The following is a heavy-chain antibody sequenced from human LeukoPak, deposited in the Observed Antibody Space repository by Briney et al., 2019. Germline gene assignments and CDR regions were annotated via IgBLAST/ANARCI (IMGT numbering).Heavy chain of an antibody. CDR3: ARGEGTKGYYYFEY. Sequence: GGSLRLSCVASGFAFSSYAMSWVRQAPGKGLEWVSAISGSGGSTYYADSVKGRFTISRDSSENTVYLQMNTLRDEDTAVYYCARGEGTKGYYYFEYWGQGTLVTVSS. CDR1: GFAFSSYA. V-gene: IGHV3-23*01. CDR2: ISGSGGST. D-gene: IGHD3-16*01. J-gene: IGHJ4*02.